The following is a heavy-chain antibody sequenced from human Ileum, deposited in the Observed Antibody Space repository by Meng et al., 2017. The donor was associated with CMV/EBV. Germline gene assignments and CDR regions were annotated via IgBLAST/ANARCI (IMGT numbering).Heavy chain of an antibody. CDR1: GFTFSNFG. J-gene: IGHJ4*02. CDR3: AKDFGPYG. V-gene: IGHV3-23*01. D-gene: IGHD3-3*01. CDR2: ISGSAGSS. Sequence: GGSLRPSCAASGFTFSNFGMSWVRHAPGKVLEWVSGISGSAGSSYYADSVKGRFTSTRDDSKNTLYLRMNGLRPEDTAKYYCAKDFGPYGWGQGTLVTVSS.